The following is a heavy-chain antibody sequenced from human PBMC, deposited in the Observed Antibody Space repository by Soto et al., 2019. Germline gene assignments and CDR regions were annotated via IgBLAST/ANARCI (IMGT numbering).Heavy chain of an antibody. J-gene: IGHJ4*02. D-gene: IGHD7-27*01. CDR1: GGTFSGHA. Sequence: QVQLVQSGAEVKKPGSSVKVSCEASGGTFSGHAISWVRQAPGQGPEWMGGLIPLFGTTQHAQNFQGRLTITADKATSTAYMELTSLRFDGTAIYYCARGPNWGYRFDSWGQGTLVTVSS. V-gene: IGHV1-69*06. CDR2: LIPLFGTT. CDR3: ARGPNWGYRFDS.